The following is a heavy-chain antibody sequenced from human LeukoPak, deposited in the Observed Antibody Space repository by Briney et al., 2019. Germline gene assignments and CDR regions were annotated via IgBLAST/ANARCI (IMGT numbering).Heavy chain of an antibody. J-gene: IGHJ3*02. CDR1: GFTVSSNY. V-gene: IGHV3-53*01. CDR2: IYSCGST. CDR3: AKVTRWGSAVTFDAFDI. Sequence: GGSLRLSCAASGFTVSSNYMSWVRQAPGKGLEWVSVIYSCGSTHYAVSVKGRFTISRDSSKNTLFLQMNSLRAEDTAVYYCAKVTRWGSAVTFDAFDIWGQGTMVSVSS. D-gene: IGHD2-21*01.